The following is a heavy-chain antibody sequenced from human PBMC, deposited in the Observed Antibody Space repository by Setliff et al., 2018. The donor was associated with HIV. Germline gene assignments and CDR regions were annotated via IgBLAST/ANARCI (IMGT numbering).Heavy chain of an antibody. V-gene: IGHV5-51*01. D-gene: IGHD3-3*01. CDR1: GYTFTNYW. J-gene: IGHJ5*01. CDR2: IYPGDSDT. CDR3: ARQPTDTSGYNNWFDS. Sequence: GESLKISCRGSGYTFTNYWIGWVRQMPGRGLEWMGIIYPGDSDTRYSPSFEGQVTMSAGKSINTAYLQWNSLKASDTAMYYCARQPTDTSGYNNWFDSWGQGTLVTVPQ.